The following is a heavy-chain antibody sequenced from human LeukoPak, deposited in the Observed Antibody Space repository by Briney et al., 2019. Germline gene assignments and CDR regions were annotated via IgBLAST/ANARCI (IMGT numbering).Heavy chain of an antibody. J-gene: IGHJ4*02. CDR3: ARVSHDILTGYSTGTLDY. Sequence: SETLSLTYTVSGGSISSYYWSWIRQPPGKGLEWIGYIYYSGSTNYNPSLKSRVTISVDTSKNQFSLKLSSVTAADTAVYYCARVSHDILTGYSTGTLDYWGQGTLVTVSS. CDR1: GGSISSYY. D-gene: IGHD3-9*01. V-gene: IGHV4-59*01. CDR2: IYYSGST.